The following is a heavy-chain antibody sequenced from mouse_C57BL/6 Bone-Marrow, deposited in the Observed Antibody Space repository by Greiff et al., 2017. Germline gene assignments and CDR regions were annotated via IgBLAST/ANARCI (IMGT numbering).Heavy chain of an antibody. Sequence: DVMLVESGGGLVQPGGSLKLSCAASGFTFSDYYMYWVRQTPEKRLEWVAYISNGGGSTYYPDTVKGRFTISRDNAKNTLYLQMSRLKSEDTAMYYCARHNGCSSYGDAMDYWGQGTSVTVSS. CDR3: ARHNGCSSYGDAMDY. CDR1: GFTFSDYY. J-gene: IGHJ4*01. CDR2: ISNGGGST. V-gene: IGHV5-12*01. D-gene: IGHD1-1*01.